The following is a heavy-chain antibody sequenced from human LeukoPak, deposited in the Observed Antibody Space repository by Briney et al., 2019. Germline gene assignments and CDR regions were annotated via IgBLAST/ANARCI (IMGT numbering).Heavy chain of an antibody. CDR2: IIPIFGTA. J-gene: IGHJ4*02. D-gene: IGHD6-19*01. CDR3: ARVDRHSSGWYYFDY. V-gene: IGHV1-69*05. Sequence: SVNVSCKASGGTFSSYAISWVRQAPGQGLEWMGGIIPIFGTANYAQKFQGRVTITTDESTSTAYMELSSLRSEDTAVYYCARVDRHSSGWYYFDYWGQGTLVTVSS. CDR1: GGTFSSYA.